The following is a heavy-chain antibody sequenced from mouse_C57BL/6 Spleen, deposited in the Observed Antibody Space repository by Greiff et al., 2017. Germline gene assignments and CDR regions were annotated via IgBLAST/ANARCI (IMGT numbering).Heavy chain of an antibody. V-gene: IGHV1-18*01. J-gene: IGHJ3*01. Sequence: VQLQQSGPELVKPGASVKIPCKASGYTFTDYNMDWVKQSHGKSLEWIGDINPNNGGTIYNQKFKGKATLTVDKSSSTAYMQLSSLTSEDSAVYYCASGAKGFAYWGQGTLVTVSA. CDR3: ASGAKGFAY. CDR1: GYTFTDYN. CDR2: INPNNGGT.